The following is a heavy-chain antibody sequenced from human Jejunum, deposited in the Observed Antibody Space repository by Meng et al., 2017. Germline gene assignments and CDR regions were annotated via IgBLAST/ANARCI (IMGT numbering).Heavy chain of an antibody. CDR3: ARVEGDGYNYSYYYYGMDV. V-gene: IGHV1-3*01. J-gene: IGHJ6*02. D-gene: IGHD5-24*01. CDR1: GYTFSYYA. CDR2: INADSGNT. Sequence: ASVKVSCKASGYTFSYYAMHWVRQAPGQRPEWMGWINADSGNTKYSRNLQGRVTITRDTSTNTVYMELRSLRSEDTAIYYCARVEGDGYNYSYYYYGMDVWGHGTTVTVSS.